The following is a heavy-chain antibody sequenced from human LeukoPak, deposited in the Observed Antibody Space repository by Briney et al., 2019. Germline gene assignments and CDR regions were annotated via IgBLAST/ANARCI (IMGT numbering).Heavy chain of an antibody. CDR1: GFTFSSYW. CDR3: AKGGQRDS. V-gene: IGHV3-74*01. CDR2: INGDGRNI. Sequence: GGSLRLSCVASGFTFSSYWMHWVRDDPRKGLGWVSRINGDGRNINNADSVRGGFTTSRDTNKNSLYMQMNSLRPEHTAFYYCAKGGQRDSWGQGTLVTVSS. D-gene: IGHD1-1*01. J-gene: IGHJ4*02.